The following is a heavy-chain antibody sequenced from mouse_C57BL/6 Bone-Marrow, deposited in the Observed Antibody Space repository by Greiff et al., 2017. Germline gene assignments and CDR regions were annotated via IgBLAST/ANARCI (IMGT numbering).Heavy chain of an antibody. CDR3: AIPPFDGSSPVGYFDV. J-gene: IGHJ1*03. V-gene: IGHV1-59*01. Sequence: QVQLQQPGAELVRPGTSVKLSCKASGYTFTSYWMHWVKQRPGQGLEWIGVIDPSDSYTNYNQKFKGKATLTVDTSSSTAYMQLSSLTSEDSAVXYCAIPPFDGSSPVGYFDVWGTGTTVTVSS. CDR2: IDPSDSYT. CDR1: GYTFTSYW. D-gene: IGHD1-1*01.